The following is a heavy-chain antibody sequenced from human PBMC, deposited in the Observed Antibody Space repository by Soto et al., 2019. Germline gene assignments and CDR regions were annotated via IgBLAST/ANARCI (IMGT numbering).Heavy chain of an antibody. D-gene: IGHD3-3*01. CDR1: VFTFSSYS. CDR3: AKDFPVGVARNDAFDI. V-gene: IGHV3-21*04. J-gene: IGHJ3*02. Sequence: GWSLRVPWTASVFTFSSYSRNCVRHSPFKLLGWFASISTSSSYIYYADSVKGRFTISRDNAKNTLYLQMNSLRAEDTAVYYCAKDFPVGVARNDAFDIWGQGTMVTVSS. CDR2: ISTSSSYI.